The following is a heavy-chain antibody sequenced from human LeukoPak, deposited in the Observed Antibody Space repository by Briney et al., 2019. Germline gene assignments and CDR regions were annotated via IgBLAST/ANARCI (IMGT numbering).Heavy chain of an antibody. CDR3: VRDSDRVRDY. D-gene: IGHD3-10*01. Sequence: GGSLRLSCAASGFTFSDYYMSWVRQAPGKGLEWVANIKQDGSEKSYVDSVKGRFTISRDNAKNSLYLQMNSLRAEDTAVYYCVRDSDRVRDYWGQGTLVTVSS. CDR1: GFTFSDYY. V-gene: IGHV3-7*01. J-gene: IGHJ4*02. CDR2: IKQDGSEK.